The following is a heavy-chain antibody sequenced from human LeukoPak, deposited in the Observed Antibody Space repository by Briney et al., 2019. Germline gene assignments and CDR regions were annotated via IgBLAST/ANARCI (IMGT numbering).Heavy chain of an antibody. J-gene: IGHJ6*03. Sequence: SETLSLTCTVSGGSISSYYWSWIRQPPGKGLEWTGYIYYSGSTNYNPSLKSRVTISVDTSKNQFSLKLSSVTAADTAVYYCARRKDTYYYYYMDVWGKGTTVTVSS. CDR3: ARRKDTYYYYYMDV. D-gene: IGHD5-18*01. CDR1: GGSISSYY. V-gene: IGHV4-59*01. CDR2: IYYSGST.